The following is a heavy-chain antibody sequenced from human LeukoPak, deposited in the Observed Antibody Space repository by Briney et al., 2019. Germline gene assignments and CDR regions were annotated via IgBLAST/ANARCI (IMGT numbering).Heavy chain of an antibody. V-gene: IGHV1-24*01. Sequence: ASVKVSCKVSGYTLTELSMHWVRQAPGKGLEWMGGFNPEDGETIYAQKFQGRVTMTEDTSTDTAYMELSSLRSEDTAVYYCATAITPDYGDKRWTFGYWGQGTLVTVSS. CDR1: GYTLTELS. CDR2: FNPEDGET. CDR3: ATAITPDYGDKRWTFGY. J-gene: IGHJ4*02. D-gene: IGHD4-17*01.